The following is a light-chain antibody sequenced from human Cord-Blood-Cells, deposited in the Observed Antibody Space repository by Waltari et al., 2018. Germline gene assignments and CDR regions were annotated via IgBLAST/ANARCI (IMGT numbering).Light chain of an antibody. Sequence: QSVLTQPPSVSGAPGQRVTIPCPGSSSNIGAGYDVHWYQQLPGTAPKLLIYGNSNRPSVVPDRFSGSKSGTSASLAITGLQAEDEADYYCQSYDSSLSGSVFGGGTKLTVL. V-gene: IGLV1-40*01. CDR3: QSYDSSLSGSV. CDR2: GNS. CDR1: SSNIGAGYD. J-gene: IGLJ3*02.